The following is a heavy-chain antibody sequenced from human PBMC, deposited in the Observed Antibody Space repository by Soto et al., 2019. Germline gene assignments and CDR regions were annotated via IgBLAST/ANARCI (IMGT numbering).Heavy chain of an antibody. CDR2: ISWNSGSI. D-gene: IGHD7-27*01. J-gene: IGHJ6*03. CDR1: GFTFDDYA. Sequence: GGSLRLSCAASGFTFDDYAMHWVRQAPGKGLEWVSGISWNSGSIGYADSVKGRFTISRDNAKNSLYLQMNSLRAEDTALYYCSGSVGDYYYMDVWGKGTTVTVSS. CDR3: SGSVGDYYYMDV. V-gene: IGHV3-9*01.